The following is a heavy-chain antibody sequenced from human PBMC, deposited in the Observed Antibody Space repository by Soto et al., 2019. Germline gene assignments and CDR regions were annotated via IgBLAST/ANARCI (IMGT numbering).Heavy chain of an antibody. CDR2: IYYSGST. CDR3: ARDNGLNGLFDH. CDR1: GGSISSYY. J-gene: IGHJ5*02. V-gene: IGHV4-59*01. Sequence: QVQLQESGPGLVKPSETLSLTCTVSGGSISSYYWSWIRQPPGKGLEWIGYIYYSGSTNYNPSLESRVTISVDTSKNQFSLKLSSVTAADTAVYYCARDNGLNGLFDHWGQGTLVTVSS. D-gene: IGHD2-8*01.